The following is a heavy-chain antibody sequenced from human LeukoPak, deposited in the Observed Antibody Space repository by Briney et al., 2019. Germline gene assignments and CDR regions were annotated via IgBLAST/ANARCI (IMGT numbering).Heavy chain of an antibody. J-gene: IGHJ4*01. CDR1: GGSISSSSYS. D-gene: IGHD3-10*01. CDR2: IYYSGST. Sequence: PSETLSLTCTVSGGSISSSSYSWGWIRQPPGKGLEWIGRIYYSGSTYYNPSLKSRVTISVDTSKNQFSLKLSSVTAADKAVYYCARLEYYYQHRFDYWGHGTLVTVSS. CDR3: ARLEYYYQHRFDY. V-gene: IGHV4-39*01.